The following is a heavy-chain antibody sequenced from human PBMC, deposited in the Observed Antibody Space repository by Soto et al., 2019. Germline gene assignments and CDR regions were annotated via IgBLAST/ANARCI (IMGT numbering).Heavy chain of an antibody. D-gene: IGHD5-18*01. CDR3: ARRDTAMVISAFDI. CDR2: IYYSAST. J-gene: IGHJ3*02. CDR1: GGSISSSSYY. V-gene: IGHV4-39*01. Sequence: SETLSLTCTVSGGSISSSSYYWGWIRQPPGKGLEWIGSIYYSASTYYNPSLKSRVTISVDTSKNQFSLKLSSVTAADTAVYYCARRDTAMVISAFDIWGQGTMVTVSS.